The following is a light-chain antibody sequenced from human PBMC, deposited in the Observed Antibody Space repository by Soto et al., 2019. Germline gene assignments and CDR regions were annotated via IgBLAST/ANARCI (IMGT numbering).Light chain of an antibody. J-gene: IGKJ2*01. CDR3: QQYYSTPPT. CDR2: WAS. Sequence: DIVMTQSPDSLAVSLGERATINCKSSQSVLYSSNNKNYLAWYQQKAGQPPKLLIYWASTRESGVPDRFSGSGSGTDFTRTISSLQAEDVAVYYCQQYYSTPPTFGQGTKLEIK. V-gene: IGKV4-1*01. CDR1: QSVLYSSNNKNY.